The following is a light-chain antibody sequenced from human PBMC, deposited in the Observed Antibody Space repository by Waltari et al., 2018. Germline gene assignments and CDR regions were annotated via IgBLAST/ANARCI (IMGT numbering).Light chain of an antibody. CDR3: QQGESNPLT. J-gene: IGKJ4*01. Sequence: IQMSQSPSSLPASVGDRVSFTCRASQDINSYLNWYHQKPGEAPNLLIYYAKNLGSGVASRFSGTGSGTEFTLTISSLQPEDVGTYFCQQGESNPLTFGGGTKVEIK. CDR2: YAK. V-gene: IGKV1-39*01. CDR1: QDINSY.